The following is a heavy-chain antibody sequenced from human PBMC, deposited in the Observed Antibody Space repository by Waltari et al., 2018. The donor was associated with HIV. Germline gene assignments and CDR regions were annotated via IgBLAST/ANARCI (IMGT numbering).Heavy chain of an antibody. CDR3: AKPYSESYYGTRYYFDY. J-gene: IGHJ4*02. Sequence: EVRLVESGGGLVQPGGSLRLSCAASGFTFNNYVMTWVRQAPGKGLQWVSTISVRGGSTYYADSVKGRFTISRDNSKNSLYLQMNSLRAEDTAVYYCAKPYSESYYGTRYYFDYWGQGTLATVSS. V-gene: IGHV3-23*04. D-gene: IGHD1-26*01. CDR2: ISVRGGST. CDR1: GFTFNNYV.